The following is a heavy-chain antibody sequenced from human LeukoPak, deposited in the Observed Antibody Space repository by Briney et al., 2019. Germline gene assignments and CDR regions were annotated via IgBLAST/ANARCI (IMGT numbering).Heavy chain of an antibody. CDR3: ARDSGSYFVPPDQLDY. Sequence: ASVKVSCKASGYTFTGYYMHWVRQAPGQGLEWMGWINPNSGGTNYAQKFQGRVTMTRDTSISTAYMELSRLRSDDTAVYYCARDSGSYFVPPDQLDYWGQGTLVTVSS. CDR2: INPNSGGT. CDR1: GYTFTGYY. V-gene: IGHV1-2*02. D-gene: IGHD1-26*01. J-gene: IGHJ4*02.